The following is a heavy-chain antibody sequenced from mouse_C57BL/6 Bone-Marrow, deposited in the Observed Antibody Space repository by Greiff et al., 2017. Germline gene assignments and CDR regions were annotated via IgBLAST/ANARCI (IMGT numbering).Heavy chain of an antibody. D-gene: IGHD2-12*01. J-gene: IGHJ2*01. Sequence: VKLMESGPGLVPPSQSLSITCTVSGFSLTSYGVHWVRQSPGKGLEWLGVIWSGGSTDYNAAFISRLSISKDNSKSQVFFTMNSLQADDTAIYYCATYYSGYFDYWGQGTTLTVSS. CDR1: GFSLTSYG. CDR3: ATYYSGYFDY. V-gene: IGHV2-2*01. CDR2: IWSGGST.